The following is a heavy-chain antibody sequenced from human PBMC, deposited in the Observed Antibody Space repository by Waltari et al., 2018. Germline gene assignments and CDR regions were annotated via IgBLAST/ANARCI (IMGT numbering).Heavy chain of an antibody. CDR3: AKDPGGGTYYFDY. D-gene: IGHD2-8*02. V-gene: IGHV3-30*02. CDR1: GFTFSRYG. CDR2: IRYDGSNK. Sequence: QVQLVESGGGVVQPGGSLRLSCAASGFTFSRYGMHWVRPAPGKGLEWVAFIRYDGSNKYYADSVKGRFTISRDNSKNTLYLQMNSLRAEDTAVYYCAKDPGGGTYYFDYWGQGTLVTVSS. J-gene: IGHJ4*02.